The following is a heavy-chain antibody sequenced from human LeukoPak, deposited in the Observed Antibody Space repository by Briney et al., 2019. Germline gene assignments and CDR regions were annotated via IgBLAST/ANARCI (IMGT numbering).Heavy chain of an antibody. CDR3: VRDKCDRSNYAYFDS. J-gene: IGHJ4*01. V-gene: IGHV3-21*01. CDR1: GFPFSTHS. CDR2: ISAGGDFV. Sequence: GGSLRLSCAASGFPFSTHSLNWVRQAPGKGLEWVSSISAGGDFVYYGDSVKGRFTMSRDNAKNSLHLQMDSLTAEDTAVYYCVRDKCDRSNYAYFDSWGHGTLVTVSS. D-gene: IGHD3-22*01.